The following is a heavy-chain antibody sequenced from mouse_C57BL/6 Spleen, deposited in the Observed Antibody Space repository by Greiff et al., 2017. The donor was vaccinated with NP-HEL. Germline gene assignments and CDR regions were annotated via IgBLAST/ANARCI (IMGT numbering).Heavy chain of an antibody. CDR1: GFTFSSYG. CDR3: ARKLFDY. Sequence: EVKLVESGGYLVKPGGSLKLSCAASGFTFSSYGMSWVRQTPDKRLEWVATISSGGSYTYYPDSVKGRFTISRDNAKNTLYLQMSSLKSEDTAMYYCARKLFDYWGQGTTLTVSS. CDR2: ISSGGSYT. V-gene: IGHV5-6*02. J-gene: IGHJ2*01.